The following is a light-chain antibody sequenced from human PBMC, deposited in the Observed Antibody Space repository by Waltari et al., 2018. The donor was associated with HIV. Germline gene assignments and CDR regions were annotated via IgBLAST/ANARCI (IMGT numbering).Light chain of an antibody. CDR2: WAS. CDR3: QQYYSTPYS. V-gene: IGKV4-1*01. J-gene: IGKJ2*03. CDR1: QSVLYSSNNKNY. Sequence: IVMTQSPDSLAVSLGERATINCKPSQSVLYSSNNKNYLAWYQQKPGQPPKLLIYWASTRESGVPDRFSGSGSGTDFTLTISSLQAEDVAVYYCQQYYSTPYSFGQGTKLEIK.